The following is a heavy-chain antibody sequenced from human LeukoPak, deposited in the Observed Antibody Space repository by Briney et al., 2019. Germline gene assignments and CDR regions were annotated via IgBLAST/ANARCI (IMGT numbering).Heavy chain of an antibody. D-gene: IGHD3-22*01. CDR2: INSDGSST. CDR3: ARFYDSSGYGFYAFDI. V-gene: IGHV3-74*01. J-gene: IGHJ3*02. CDR1: GFTFSSYW. Sequence: GGSLRLSCAASGFTFSSYWMHWVRQAPGKGLVWVSRINSDGSSTSYADSVKGRFTISRDNAKNTLYLQMNSLRAEDTAVYYCARFYDSSGYGFYAFDIWGQGTMVTVSS.